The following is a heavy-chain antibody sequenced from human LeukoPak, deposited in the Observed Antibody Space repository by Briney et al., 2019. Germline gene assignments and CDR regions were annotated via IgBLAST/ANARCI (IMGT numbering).Heavy chain of an antibody. V-gene: IGHV1-69*13. CDR2: IIPIFGTA. D-gene: IGHD2-15*01. CDR3: ARDNCSGGSCYSPPPWARFDP. J-gene: IGHJ5*02. CDR1: GGTFSSYA. Sequence: SVKVSCKASGGTFSSYAISWVRQAPGQGLEWMGGIIPIFGTASYAQKFQGRVTITADESTSTAYMELSSLRSEDTAVYYCARDNCSGGSCYSPPPWARFDPWGQGTLVTVSS.